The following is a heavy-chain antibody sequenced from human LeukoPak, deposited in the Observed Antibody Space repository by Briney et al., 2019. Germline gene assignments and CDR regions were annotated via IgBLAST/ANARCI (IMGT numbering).Heavy chain of an antibody. J-gene: IGHJ5*02. D-gene: IGHD2-15*01. CDR2: IYYSGST. Sequence: SETLSLTCTVSAGSITSYYWNCIRQVPGKGLEWIGYIYYSGSTNYNSSLKSRVIISVDTSKNQFSLRLSSVTAADTAVYYCARSLHCSGGSCYSSWFDPWGQGTLVTVSS. CDR1: AGSITSYY. V-gene: IGHV4-59*01. CDR3: ARSLHCSGGSCYSSWFDP.